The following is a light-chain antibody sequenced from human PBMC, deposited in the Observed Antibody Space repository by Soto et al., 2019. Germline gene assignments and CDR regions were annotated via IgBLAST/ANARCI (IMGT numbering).Light chain of an antibody. CDR2: DVS. Sequence: QSALTQPRSVSGSPGQSVTISCTGTSSDVGGYNYVSWYQQLPGKAPKLMIYDVSRRPSGVPDRCSGSKSGNTASLTISGLQAEDDADYYCCSYAGSYTSAVVFGGGTKLTVL. V-gene: IGLV2-11*01. CDR3: CSYAGSYTSAVV. CDR1: SSDVGGYNY. J-gene: IGLJ2*01.